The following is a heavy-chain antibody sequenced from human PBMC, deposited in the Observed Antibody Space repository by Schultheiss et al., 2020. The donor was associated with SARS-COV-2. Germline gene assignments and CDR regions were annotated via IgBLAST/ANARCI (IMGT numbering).Heavy chain of an antibody. CDR1: GGTFSSYT. J-gene: IGHJ6*03. V-gene: IGHV1-69*02. Sequence: SVKVSCKASGGTFSSYTISWVRQAPGQGLEWMGRIIPILGIANYAQKFQGRVTITADESTSTAYMELSSLRSEDTAVYYCARAKYYDFWSGYYPYYYYYMDVWGKGTTVTVSS. CDR2: IIPILGIA. CDR3: ARAKYYDFWSGYYPYYYYYMDV. D-gene: IGHD3-3*01.